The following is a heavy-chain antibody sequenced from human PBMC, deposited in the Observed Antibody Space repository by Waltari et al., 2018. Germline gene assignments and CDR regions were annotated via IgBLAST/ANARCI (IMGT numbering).Heavy chain of an antibody. Sequence: QVQLQESGPGLVKPSQTLSLTCTVSGGSISSGSYYWSWIRQPAGKGLEWIGRIYTSGSTNYNPSLKSRVTISVDTSKNQFSLKLSSVTAADTAVYYCARDKTFVRSDWFDPWGQGTLVTVSS. V-gene: IGHV4-61*02. CDR2: IYTSGST. D-gene: IGHD4-17*01. CDR1: GGSISSGSYY. J-gene: IGHJ5*02. CDR3: ARDKTFVRSDWFDP.